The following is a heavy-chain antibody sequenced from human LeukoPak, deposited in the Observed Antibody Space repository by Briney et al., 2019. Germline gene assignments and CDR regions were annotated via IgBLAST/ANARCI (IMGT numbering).Heavy chain of an antibody. J-gene: IGHJ6*02. Sequence: GGSLRLSCAASGFTFSGSAMHWVRQASGKGLEWVGRIGSKANSYATAYAASVKGRFTISRDDSNNTLFLQMNGLRAEDTAVYYCAKAGFYYGSGNMSPLGIGYFTMDVWGQGTTVTVSS. CDR2: IGSKANSYAT. CDR3: AKAGFYYGSGNMSPLGIGYFTMDV. V-gene: IGHV3-73*01. CDR1: GFTFSGSA. D-gene: IGHD3-10*01.